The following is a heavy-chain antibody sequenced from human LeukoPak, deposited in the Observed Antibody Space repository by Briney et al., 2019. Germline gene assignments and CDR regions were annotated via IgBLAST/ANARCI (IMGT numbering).Heavy chain of an antibody. CDR3: AKWDTYYDSSGYYFY. CDR1: GFTFSSYG. J-gene: IGHJ4*02. CDR2: ISGSGGST. V-gene: IGHV3-23*01. D-gene: IGHD3-22*01. Sequence: GGSLRLSCAASGFTFSSYGMSWVRQAPGKGLEWVSAISGSGGSTYYADSVKGRFTISRDNSKNTLYLQMNSLRAEDTAVYYCAKWDTYYDSSGYYFYWGQGSLVTVSS.